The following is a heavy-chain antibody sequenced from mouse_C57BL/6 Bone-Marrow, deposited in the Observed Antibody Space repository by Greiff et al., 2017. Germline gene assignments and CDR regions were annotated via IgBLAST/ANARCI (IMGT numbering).Heavy chain of an antibody. Sequence: VQLQQSGPELVKPGASVKISCKASGYSFTGYYMNWVKQSPEKSLEWIGEINPSTGGTTYNQKFKAKATLTVDKSSSTAYMQLKSLTSEDSAVYYCARSGLITTVVAPDYWGQGTTLTVSS. V-gene: IGHV1-42*01. D-gene: IGHD1-1*01. CDR1: GYSFTGYY. CDR3: ARSGLITTVVAPDY. J-gene: IGHJ2*01. CDR2: INPSTGGT.